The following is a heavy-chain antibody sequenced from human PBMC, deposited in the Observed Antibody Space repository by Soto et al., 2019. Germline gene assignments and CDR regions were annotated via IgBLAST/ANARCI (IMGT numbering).Heavy chain of an antibody. J-gene: IGHJ5*02. CDR1: RISFNYYW. CDR2: IKEDGSEK. D-gene: IGHD3-22*01. Sequence: EVQLVESGGGLVQPGGSLRLSCAASRISFNYYWMTWVRQAPGKGLEWVANIKEDGSEKHYVDSVKGRFTISRDNAKNSLYLQMNNLRAEDTAVYYCARDTLESDSTGYRPSDLWGQGALVTVSS. V-gene: IGHV3-7*05. CDR3: ARDTLESDSTGYRPSDL.